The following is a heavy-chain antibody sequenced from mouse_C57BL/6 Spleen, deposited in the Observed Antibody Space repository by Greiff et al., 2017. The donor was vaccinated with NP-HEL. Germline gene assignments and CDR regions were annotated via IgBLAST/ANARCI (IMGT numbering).Heavy chain of an antibody. CDR2: IHPNSGST. Sequence: QVQLQQPGAELVKPGASVKLSCKASGYTFTSYWMHWVKQRPGQGLEWIGMIHPNSGSTNYNQKFKGKSTLTVDKSSSTAYMQLSSLTSEDSAVYYCARGGTTVVAPHWYFDVWGTGTTVTVSS. V-gene: IGHV1-64*01. D-gene: IGHD1-1*01. CDR1: GYTFTSYW. CDR3: ARGGTTVVAPHWYFDV. J-gene: IGHJ1*03.